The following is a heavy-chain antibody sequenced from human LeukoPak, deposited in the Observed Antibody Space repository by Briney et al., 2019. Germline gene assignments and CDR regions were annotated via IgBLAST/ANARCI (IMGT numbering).Heavy chain of an antibody. Sequence: KPAETLSLTCDVSGVSIQSYWWSWVRKPAGKGLEWIGRIYSTGRTNYSPSFQSRVTMSIDVSSNQFSLTLRSVTAADTAVYDCARSGYTSSAYHADFWGQGAPVTVSS. V-gene: IGHV4-4*07. CDR1: GVSIQSYW. CDR3: ARSGYTSSAYHADF. D-gene: IGHD6-25*01. J-gene: IGHJ4*02. CDR2: IYSTGRT.